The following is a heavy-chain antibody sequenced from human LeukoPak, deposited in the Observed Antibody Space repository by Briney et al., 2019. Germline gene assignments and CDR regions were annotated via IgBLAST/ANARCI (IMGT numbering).Heavy chain of an antibody. CDR1: GGSSSSGGYS. CDR2: IYYSGST. CDR3: ARGVVTVTNPSDWFDP. Sequence: SETLSLTCAVSGGSSSSGGYSWSWIRQPPGKGLEWIGYIYYSGSTYYNPSLKSRVTISVDTSKSQFSLKLSSVTAADTAVYYCARGVVTVTNPSDWFDPWGQGTLVTVSS. V-gene: IGHV4-30-4*07. D-gene: IGHD4-17*01. J-gene: IGHJ5*02.